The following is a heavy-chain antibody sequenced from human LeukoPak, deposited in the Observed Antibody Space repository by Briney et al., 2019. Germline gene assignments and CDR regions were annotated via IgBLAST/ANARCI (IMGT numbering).Heavy chain of an antibody. CDR3: ASGDGSGTFDY. V-gene: IGHV1-69*04. CDR1: GGTFSSYA. J-gene: IGHJ4*02. Sequence: SVKVSCKASGGTFSSYAISWVRQAPGQGLEWMGRIIPILGIANYAQKFQGRVTITADKSTSTAYMELSSLRSEDTAVYYFASGDGSGTFDYWGQGTLVTVSS. CDR2: IIPILGIA. D-gene: IGHD3-22*01.